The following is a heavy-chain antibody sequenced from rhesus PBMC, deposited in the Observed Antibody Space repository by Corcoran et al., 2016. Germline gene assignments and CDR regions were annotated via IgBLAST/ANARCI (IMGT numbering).Heavy chain of an antibody. Sequence: QVQLVQSGAEVKKPGTSVKLSCKASGYTFTSYSIKWLRQAPGQVLEWMGWINPSNGNTGYGQKCQGRVTMTRDTSTSTAYMELNSLRSEDTAVYYWARDRYYNIWTGFDAFDFWGQGLRVTVS. V-gene: IGHV1S9*01. CDR3: ARDRYYNIWTGFDAFDF. CDR1: GYTFTSYS. D-gene: IGHD3-3*01. CDR2: INPSNGNT. J-gene: IGHJ3*01.